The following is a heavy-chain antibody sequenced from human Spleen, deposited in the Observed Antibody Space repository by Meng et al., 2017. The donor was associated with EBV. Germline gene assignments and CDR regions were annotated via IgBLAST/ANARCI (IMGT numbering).Heavy chain of an antibody. CDR2: VHYSGST. D-gene: IGHD2-8*02. V-gene: IGHV4-39*07. J-gene: IGHJ4*02. Sequence: QPQLQEAGHGHVKPSETLSLPCTVSGGSISSFYYWGWIRQPPGRGLEWIGSVHYSGSTYYSPSLKSRVTISVDTSKRQFSLKLTSMTAADTAVYYYATWWGKGYYWGQETLVTVSS. CDR1: GGSISSFYY. CDR3: ATWWGKGYY.